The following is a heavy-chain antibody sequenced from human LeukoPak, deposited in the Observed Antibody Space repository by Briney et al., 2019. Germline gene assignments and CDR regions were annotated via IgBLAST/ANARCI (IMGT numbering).Heavy chain of an antibody. CDR3: AKGSCCSTSCYPYYYYGMDV. CDR2: ISGSGGST. Sequence: PGASLRLSCAASGFTFSSYAMSWVRQAPGKGLEWVSAISGSGGSTYYADSVKGRFTISRDNSKNTLYLQMNSLRAEDTAVYYCAKGSCCSTSCYPYYYYGMDVWGQGTTVTVSS. J-gene: IGHJ6*02. CDR1: GFTFSSYA. V-gene: IGHV3-23*01. D-gene: IGHD2-2*01.